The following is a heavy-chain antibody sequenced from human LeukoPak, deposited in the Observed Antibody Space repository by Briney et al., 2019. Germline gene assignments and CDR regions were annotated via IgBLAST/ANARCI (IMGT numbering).Heavy chain of an antibody. CDR1: GFTVSTNY. CDR2: IYSGGST. D-gene: IGHD3-22*01. CDR3: ARSRDNVDYYDSSGYFDY. Sequence: GGSLRLSCAASGFTVSTNYMSWVRQAPGKGLEWVSVIYSGGSTYYADSVKGRFTISRDSSKNTLYLQMNSLRAEDTAVYYCARSRDNVDYYDSSGYFDYWGQGTLVTVSS. V-gene: IGHV3-66*02. J-gene: IGHJ4*02.